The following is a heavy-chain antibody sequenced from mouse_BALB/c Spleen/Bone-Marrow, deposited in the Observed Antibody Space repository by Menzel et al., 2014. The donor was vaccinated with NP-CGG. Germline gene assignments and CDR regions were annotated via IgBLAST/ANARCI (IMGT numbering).Heavy chain of an antibody. V-gene: IGHV14-3*02. D-gene: IGHD2-2*01. CDR1: GFNIKDTY. CDR2: IDPANGNT. Sequence: EVKLQESGAELVKPGASVKLSCTASGFNIKDTYMHWVKQRPEQGLEWIGRIDPANGNTKYDPKFQGKATITADTSSNTAYLRLSSLTSEDTAVYYCARNYGYGKSFAYWGQGTLVTVSA. J-gene: IGHJ3*01. CDR3: ARNYGYGKSFAY.